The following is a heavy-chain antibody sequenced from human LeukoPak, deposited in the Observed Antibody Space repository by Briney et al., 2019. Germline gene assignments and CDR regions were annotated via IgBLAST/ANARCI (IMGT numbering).Heavy chain of an antibody. CDR1: GGSISITSYY. J-gene: IGHJ4*02. Sequence: SETLSLTCTVSGGSISITSYYWDWIRQPPGKGLEWIGSIYYSGGTNYNPSLQSRVTISVDTSKNQFSLRMNSMTAADTAVYYCARRKRDFWSGYYYRNSDFDCWGQGTLVTVSS. CDR3: ARRKRDFWSGYYYRNSDFDC. D-gene: IGHD3-3*01. V-gene: IGHV4-39*01. CDR2: IYYSGGT.